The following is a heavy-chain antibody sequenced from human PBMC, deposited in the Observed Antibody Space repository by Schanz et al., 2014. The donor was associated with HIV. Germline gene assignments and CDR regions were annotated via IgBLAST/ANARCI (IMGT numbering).Heavy chain of an antibody. V-gene: IGHV3-33*08. Sequence: QVQLVESGGGVVQPGKSLTLSCAASGFTFSNFGMHWVRQAPGKGLEWVAVIWYDGTNKYYADSVKGRFTISRDNSKKTLYLQMDSLRAEDTAVYYCARGGLQWHPEWFDYWGQGTLVTVSS. D-gene: IGHD4-4*01. CDR2: IWYDGTNK. CDR3: ARGGLQWHPEWFDY. J-gene: IGHJ4*02. CDR1: GFTFSNFG.